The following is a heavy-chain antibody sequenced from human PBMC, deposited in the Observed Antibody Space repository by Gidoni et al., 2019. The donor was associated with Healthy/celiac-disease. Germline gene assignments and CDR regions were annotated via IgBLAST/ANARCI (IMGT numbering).Heavy chain of an antibody. J-gene: IGHJ4*02. CDR2: FDPEDGET. CDR1: GYTLTDLS. V-gene: IGHV1-24*01. D-gene: IGHD2-15*01. Sequence: HVQLVPSGTDVNKPGASVTFSCKVSGYTLTDLSMHGVRQAPGKGLEWMGGFDPEDGETIYAQKFQGRVTMTEDTSTDTAYMELSSLRSEDTAVYYCATIGGNFDYWGQGTLVTVSS. CDR3: ATIGGNFDY.